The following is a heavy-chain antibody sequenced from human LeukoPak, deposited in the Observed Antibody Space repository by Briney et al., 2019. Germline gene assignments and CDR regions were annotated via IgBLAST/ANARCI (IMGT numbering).Heavy chain of an antibody. CDR1: GGTFSNYG. J-gene: IGHJ4*02. Sequence: ASVKVSCKASGGTFSNYGITWVRQAPGQGLEWMGRIIPILGITNYAQKFQDRVTITADKSMTTVYMELSSLRSEDTAVYFCARESGVCASATCYQPSDYWGQGTLVTVSS. V-gene: IGHV1-69*04. D-gene: IGHD2-2*01. CDR3: ARESGVCASATCYQPSDY. CDR2: IIPILGIT.